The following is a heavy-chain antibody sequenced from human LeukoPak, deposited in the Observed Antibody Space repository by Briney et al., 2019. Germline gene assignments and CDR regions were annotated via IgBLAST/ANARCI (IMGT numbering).Heavy chain of an antibody. CDR1: GYTFTGYY. Sequence: ASVKVSCKASGYTFTGYYMHWVRQAPGQGLEWMGRINPNSGGTNYAQKFQGRVTMTRDTSISTAYMELSSLRSEDTAVYYCARNPIFDSAFDYWGQGTLVTVSS. V-gene: IGHV1-2*06. CDR3: ARNPIFDSAFDY. CDR2: INPNSGGT. J-gene: IGHJ4*02. D-gene: IGHD5/OR15-5a*01.